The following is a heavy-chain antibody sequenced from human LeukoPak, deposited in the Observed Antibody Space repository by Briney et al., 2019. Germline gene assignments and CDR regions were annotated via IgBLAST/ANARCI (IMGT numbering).Heavy chain of an antibody. V-gene: IGHV1-2*02. CDR2: INPNSGGT. D-gene: IGHD3-22*01. CDR3: ARDYYDSSGYSRFDP. CDR1: GYTFTGYY. J-gene: IGHJ5*02. Sequence: AASVKVSCKASGYTFTGYYMHWVRQAPGQGLEWMGWINPNSGGTDYAQKFQGRVTVTRDTSISTAYMEVSRLRSDDTAVYYCARDYYDSSGYSRFDPWGQGTLVTVSS.